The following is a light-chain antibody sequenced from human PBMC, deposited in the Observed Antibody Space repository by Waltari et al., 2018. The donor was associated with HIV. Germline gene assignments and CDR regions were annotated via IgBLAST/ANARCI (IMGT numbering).Light chain of an antibody. CDR2: RNN. V-gene: IGLV1-47*01. CDR1: TSNVRNNY. Sequence: QSVLAQPRSVSGTPGQTVNISCSGSTSNVRNNYVSWYQQVTGVAPKLLIYRNNQRPSGVPDRFSGSKSGTSASLAISGLRTEDEAEYYCAVWDDRLSGRLFGGGTKVTVL. J-gene: IGLJ2*01. CDR3: AVWDDRLSGRL.